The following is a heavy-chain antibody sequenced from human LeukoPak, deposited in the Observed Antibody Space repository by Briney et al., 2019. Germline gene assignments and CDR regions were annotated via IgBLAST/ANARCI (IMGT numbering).Heavy chain of an antibody. D-gene: IGHD2-21*01. J-gene: IGHJ4*02. V-gene: IGHV4-34*01. CDR1: GGSFSGYY. CDR2: INHSGST. Sequence: SETLSLTCAVYGGSFSGYYWSWIRQPPGKGLEWIGEINHSGSTNYNPSLKSRVTISVDTSKNQFSLKLSSVTAADTAVYYRARCRNIVVVIAISRGGYYFDYWGQGTLVTVSS. CDR3: ARCRNIVVVIAISRGGYYFDY.